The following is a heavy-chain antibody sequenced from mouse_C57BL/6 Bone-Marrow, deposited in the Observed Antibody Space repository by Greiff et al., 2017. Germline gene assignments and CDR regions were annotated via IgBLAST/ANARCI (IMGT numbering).Heavy chain of an antibody. D-gene: IGHD2-10*01. CDR2: IDPETGGT. Sequence: VKLMESGAELVRPGASVTLSCKASGYTFTDYEMHWVKQTPVHGLEWIGAIDPETGGTAYNQKFQGKAILTADKSSSTAYMELRSLTSEDSAVYYCTNPPSYYSYYFDYWGQGTTLTVSS. V-gene: IGHV1-15*01. CDR1: GYTFTDYE. J-gene: IGHJ2*01. CDR3: TNPPSYYSYYFDY.